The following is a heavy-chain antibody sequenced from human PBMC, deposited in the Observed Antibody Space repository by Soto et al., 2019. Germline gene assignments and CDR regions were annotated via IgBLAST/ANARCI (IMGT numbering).Heavy chain of an antibody. V-gene: IGHV4-39*01. J-gene: IGHJ4*02. D-gene: IGHD1-26*01. Sequence: SETLSLTCTVSGGSISSSSYYWGWIRQPPGKGLEWIGSIYYSGSTYYNPSLKSRVTISVDTSKNQFSLKLTSVTAADTAVYYCARTSWELPFDYWGQGPLVTVSS. CDR3: ARTSWELPFDY. CDR1: GGSISSSSYY. CDR2: IYYSGST.